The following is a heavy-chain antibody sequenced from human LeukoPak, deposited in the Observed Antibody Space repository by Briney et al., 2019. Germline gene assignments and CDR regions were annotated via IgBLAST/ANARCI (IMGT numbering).Heavy chain of an antibody. CDR2: INHSGST. CDR1: GGSFSGYY. J-gene: IGHJ4*02. D-gene: IGHD3-3*01. CDR3: ARGSGYQYYFDY. Sequence: PSETLSLTCAVYGGSFSGYYWSWIRQPPGKGLEWIGEINHSGSTNYNPSLKSRVTISVDTSKNQFSLKLSSVTAADTAVYYCARGSGYQYYFDYWGQGTLVTVSS. V-gene: IGHV4-34*01.